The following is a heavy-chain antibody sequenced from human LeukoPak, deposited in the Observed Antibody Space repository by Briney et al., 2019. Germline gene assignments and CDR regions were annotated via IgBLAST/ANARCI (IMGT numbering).Heavy chain of an antibody. V-gene: IGHV4-30-4*08. CDR3: ARVPESYGDYGGIVDY. CDR1: GGSISSGDYY. CDR2: IYYSGST. J-gene: IGHJ4*02. D-gene: IGHD4-17*01. Sequence: PSQTLSFTCTVSGGSISSGDYYWRWIRQPPGKGLEWIGYIYYSGSTYYNSSLRSRVTISVDTSKNQFSLKLSSVTAADTAVYYCARVPESYGDYGGIVDYWGQGTLVTVSS.